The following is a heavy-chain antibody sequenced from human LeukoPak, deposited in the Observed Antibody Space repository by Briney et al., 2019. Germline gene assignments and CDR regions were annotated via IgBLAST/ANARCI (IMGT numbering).Heavy chain of an antibody. CDR1: GGSISSYY. D-gene: IGHD3-10*01. CDR3: ARALLWFGEPYGLDY. J-gene: IGHJ4*02. Sequence: SETLSLTRTVSGGSISSYYWSWIRQPPGKGLEWIGYIYYSGSTNYNPSLKSRVTISVDTSKNQFSLKLSSVTAADTAVYYCARALLWFGEPYGLDYWGQGTLVTVSS. CDR2: IYYSGST. V-gene: IGHV4-59*01.